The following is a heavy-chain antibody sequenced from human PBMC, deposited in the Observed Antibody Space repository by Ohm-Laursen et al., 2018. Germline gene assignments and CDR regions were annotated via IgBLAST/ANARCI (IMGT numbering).Heavy chain of an antibody. CDR1: GFTFSSYG. V-gene: IGHV3-30*18. CDR2: ISYDGSNK. CDR3: AKGADFWSGYYYGS. D-gene: IGHD3-3*01. J-gene: IGHJ5*02. Sequence: SLRLSCSASGFTFSSYGMHWVRQAPGKGLEWVAVISYDGSNKYYADSVKGRLTISRDNSKNTLYLQMNSLRAEDTAVYYCAKGADFWSGYYYGSWGQGTLVTVSS.